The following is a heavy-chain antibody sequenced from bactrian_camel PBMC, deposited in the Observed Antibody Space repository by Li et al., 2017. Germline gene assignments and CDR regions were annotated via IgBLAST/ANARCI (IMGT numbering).Heavy chain of an antibody. J-gene: IGHJ4*01. D-gene: IGHD3*01. Sequence: HVQLVESGGGSVQAGGSLTLSCVVSGYNGRRMAWFRQAEGMEREPVAALNSGSRGSSWYADSVKGRFTISRDNAKDTLYLQMNSLKIEDTAVYYCALGSSRQATMTARGKGTQVTVS. CDR2: LNSGSRGSS. V-gene: IGHV3S1*01. CDR1: GYNGRR.